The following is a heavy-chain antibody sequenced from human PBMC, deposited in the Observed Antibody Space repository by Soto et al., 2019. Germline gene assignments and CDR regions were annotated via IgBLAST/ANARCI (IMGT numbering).Heavy chain of an antibody. Sequence: SVKVSCKASGFTFTSSAVQWVRQARGQRLEWIGWIVVGSGNTNYAQKFQERVTITRDMSTSTAYMELSSLRSEDTAVYYCAAGWGYSYGSPYYYGMDVWGQGTTVTVSS. V-gene: IGHV1-58*01. D-gene: IGHD5-18*01. CDR1: GFTFTSSA. CDR2: IVVGSGNT. J-gene: IGHJ6*02. CDR3: AAGWGYSYGSPYYYGMDV.